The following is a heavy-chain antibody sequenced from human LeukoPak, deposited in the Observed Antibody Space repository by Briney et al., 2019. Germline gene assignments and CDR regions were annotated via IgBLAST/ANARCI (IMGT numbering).Heavy chain of an antibody. CDR3: ARSYHDSSSWYYYYYYMDV. V-gene: IGHV1-2*06. J-gene: IGHJ6*03. D-gene: IGHD6-13*01. Sequence: ASVKVSCKASGYTFTGYYMHWVRQAPGQGLEWMGRINPNSGGTNYAQKFQGRVTMTRDTSISTAYMELSRLRSDDTAVYYCARSYHDSSSWYYYYYYMDVWGKGTTVTVSS. CDR2: INPNSGGT. CDR1: GYTFTGYY.